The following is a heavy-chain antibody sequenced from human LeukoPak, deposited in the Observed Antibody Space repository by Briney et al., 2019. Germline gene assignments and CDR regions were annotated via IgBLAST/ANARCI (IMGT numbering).Heavy chain of an antibody. CDR2: INWSGGST. CDR1: GFAFDEHG. V-gene: IGHV3-20*04. Sequence: GGSLRLSCTASGFAFDEHGMSWVRQVPGKGLEWVSGINWSGGSTGYADPLRGRFTISRDNAKNSLYLQMDSLRAEDTALYYCARAPITSPFYFDYWGQGTLVTASS. J-gene: IGHJ4*02. D-gene: IGHD2-2*01. CDR3: ARAPITSPFYFDY.